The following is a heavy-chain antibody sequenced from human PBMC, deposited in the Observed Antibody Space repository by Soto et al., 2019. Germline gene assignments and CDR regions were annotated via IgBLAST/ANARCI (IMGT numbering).Heavy chain of an antibody. Sequence: GSLRLSCAASGFTFTSYGMHWVRQAPGKGLEWVAVISSDGSDKYHADSVKGRFTISRDNSKNTLYLQMNSLRAEDTAVYYCAKDRDPYGSIYYFDYWGQGTLVTVS. J-gene: IGHJ4*02. CDR3: AKDRDPYGSIYYFDY. CDR1: GFTFTSYG. D-gene: IGHD3-10*01. CDR2: ISSDGSDK. V-gene: IGHV3-30*18.